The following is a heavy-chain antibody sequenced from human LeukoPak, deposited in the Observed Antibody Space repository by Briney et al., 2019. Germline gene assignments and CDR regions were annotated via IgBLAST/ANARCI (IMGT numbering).Heavy chain of an antibody. Sequence: SQTLSLTCAISGDSVSSNSVTWTWIRQSPSRGLEWLGRTYYRSKWFTDYAVSVKSRITINPDPSKNQFSLQLNSVTPEDTAVYYCVRGVPPGRSGDYWGQGTLVTVSA. V-gene: IGHV6-1*01. D-gene: IGHD2-2*01. CDR2: TYYRSKWFT. CDR3: VRGVPPGRSGDY. CDR1: GDSVSSNSVT. J-gene: IGHJ4*02.